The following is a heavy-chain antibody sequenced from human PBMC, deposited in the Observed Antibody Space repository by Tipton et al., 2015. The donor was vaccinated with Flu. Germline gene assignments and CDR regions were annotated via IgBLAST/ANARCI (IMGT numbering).Heavy chain of an antibody. CDR1: GFTFSSYG. D-gene: IGHD4-17*01. V-gene: IGHV3-33*01. CDR3: AREFGDYFFDY. Sequence: SLRLSCAASGFTFSSYGMHWVRQAPGKGLEWVAGIWFDVSNTYYADSVKGRFTISRDNSKKQLFLQMNSLRADDTAVYYCAREFGDYFFDYWGQGALVTVSS. CDR2: IWFDVSNT. J-gene: IGHJ4*02.